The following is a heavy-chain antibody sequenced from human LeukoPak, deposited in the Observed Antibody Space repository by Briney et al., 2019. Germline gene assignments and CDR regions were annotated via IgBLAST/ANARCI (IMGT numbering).Heavy chain of an antibody. Sequence: ASVKVSCKASGYTFTSYAMHWVRQAPGQRLEWMGWINAGNGNTKYSQKFQGRVTITRDTSASTAYMELSSQRSEDTAVYYCARARVEMATIPFDYWGQGTLVTVSS. V-gene: IGHV1-3*01. CDR2: INAGNGNT. J-gene: IGHJ4*02. CDR1: GYTFTSYA. CDR3: ARARVEMATIPFDY. D-gene: IGHD5-24*01.